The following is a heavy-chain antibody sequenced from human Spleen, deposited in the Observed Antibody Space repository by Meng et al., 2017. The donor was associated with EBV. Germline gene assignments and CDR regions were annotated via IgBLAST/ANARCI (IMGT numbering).Heavy chain of an antibody. Sequence: QGACPGLRKPSQTLSLTCAVSGDSISGGGNYWSWIRQPPGKGLEWLGYIYFSGSTYYNPSLRSRITISLDTSDNHFSLKLTSVTAADTAVYYCAGRDHAPLYWGQGALVTVSS. V-gene: IGHV4-30-4*01. D-gene: IGHD1-14*01. CDR3: AGRDHAPLY. J-gene: IGHJ4*02. CDR1: GDSISGGGNY. CDR2: IYFSGST.